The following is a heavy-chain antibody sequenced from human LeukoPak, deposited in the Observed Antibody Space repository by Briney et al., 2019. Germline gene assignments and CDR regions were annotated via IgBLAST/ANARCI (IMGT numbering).Heavy chain of an antibody. CDR2: TYYRSKWYN. CDR1: GDSVSSKNGA. Sequence: PSQTLSLTCVVSGDSVSSKNGAWNWIRQSPSRGPEWLGRTYYRSKWYNDYAESMEGRMTISQDTSKNQYSLHLNSVTPDDTAVYYCARDFGTTGWHTFDYWGQGTLVTVSS. D-gene: IGHD6-19*01. V-gene: IGHV6-1*01. J-gene: IGHJ4*02. CDR3: ARDFGTTGWHTFDY.